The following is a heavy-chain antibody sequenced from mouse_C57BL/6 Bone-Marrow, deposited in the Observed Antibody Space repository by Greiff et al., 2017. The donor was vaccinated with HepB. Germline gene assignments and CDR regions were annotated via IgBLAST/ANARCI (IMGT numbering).Heavy chain of an antibody. J-gene: IGHJ4*01. CDR3: AGLTTVVAYYAMDY. D-gene: IGHD1-1*01. CDR2: FHPYNDDT. V-gene: IGHV1-47*01. CDR1: GYTFTTYP. Sequence: VQLQQSGAELVKPGASVKMSCKASGYTFTTYPIEWMKQNHGKSLEWIGNFHPYNDDTKYNEKFKGKATLTVVKSSSTVYLELSRLTSDDSAVYYCAGLTTVVAYYAMDYWGQGTSVTVSS.